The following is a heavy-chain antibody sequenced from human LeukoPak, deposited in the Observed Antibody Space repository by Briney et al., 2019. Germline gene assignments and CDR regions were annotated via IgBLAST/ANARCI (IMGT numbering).Heavy chain of an antibody. J-gene: IGHJ5*02. D-gene: IGHD1-1*01. CDR3: ARSGGWHWNDRYSFWFDP. V-gene: IGHV1-2*02. Sequence: ASVKVSCKASGYTFTGYYMHWVRQAPGQGLEWMGWINPNSGGTNYAQKFQGRVTMTRDTSISTAYMELSRLRSDDTAVYYCARSGGWHWNDRYSFWFDPWGQGTLVTVSS. CDR1: GYTFTGYY. CDR2: INPNSGGT.